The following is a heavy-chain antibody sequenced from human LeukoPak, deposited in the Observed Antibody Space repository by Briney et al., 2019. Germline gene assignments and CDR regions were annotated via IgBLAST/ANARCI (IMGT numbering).Heavy chain of an antibody. J-gene: IGHJ3*01. CDR3: GRDRAYVGTKEDAFDF. D-gene: IGHD1-1*01. V-gene: IGHV1-46*01. CDR2: INPSGGST. Sequence: ASVKVSCKASGYSFTNYYIHWVRQAPGQGLEWVGIINPSGGSTSYAQKFQGRATMTRDTSTSTVYMELSRLRSEDTAVYYCGRDRAYVGTKEDAFDFWGQGTMVTISS. CDR1: GYSFTNYY.